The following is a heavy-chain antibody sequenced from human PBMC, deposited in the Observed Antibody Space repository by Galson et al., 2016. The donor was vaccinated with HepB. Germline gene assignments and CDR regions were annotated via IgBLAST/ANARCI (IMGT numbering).Heavy chain of an antibody. CDR2: IIPKFGSA. D-gene: IGHD6-13*01. Sequence: SVKVSCKASGGTFRSHAISWVRQAPGQGPEWMGGIIPKFGSADYAQKFQGRVTISADKSTSTAYMELSSLGYEDTAVYYCARVTNGYGSSPTYYYYYMDVWGKGTTVTVSS. CDR1: GGTFRSHA. CDR3: ARVTNGYGSSPTYYYYYMDV. J-gene: IGHJ6*03. V-gene: IGHV1-69*06.